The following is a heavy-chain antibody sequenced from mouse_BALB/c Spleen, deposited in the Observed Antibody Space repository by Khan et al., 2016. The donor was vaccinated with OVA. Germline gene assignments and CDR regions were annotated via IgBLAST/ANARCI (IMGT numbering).Heavy chain of an antibody. Sequence: VRLQQSGPELVKPGASVKMSCKASGYTFTSYVMHWVKQKPGLGLAWIGYIYPFNDDTKYNENFKGKATLTSDKSSSTAYMELSSLTSEDSAVYYCAPVGNYYVSFAYWGQGTLVTVSA. D-gene: IGHD1-1*01. CDR3: APVGNYYVSFAY. J-gene: IGHJ3*01. V-gene: IGHV1S136*01. CDR1: GYTFTSYV. CDR2: IYPFNDDT.